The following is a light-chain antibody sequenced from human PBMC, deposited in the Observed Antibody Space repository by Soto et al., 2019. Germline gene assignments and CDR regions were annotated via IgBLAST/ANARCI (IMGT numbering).Light chain of an antibody. J-gene: IGKJ5*01. CDR1: QSISSS. CDR3: QQGDSFPIT. CDR2: AAS. Sequence: DIQMTQSPSSVSASVGDRVTITCRASQSISSSLAWYQQKPGTVPKLLIYAASSLQSGVPSRFSGSGAGTEFTLSITSLQPEDFGTYYCQQGDSFPITFGHGTRLEI. V-gene: IGKV1-12*01.